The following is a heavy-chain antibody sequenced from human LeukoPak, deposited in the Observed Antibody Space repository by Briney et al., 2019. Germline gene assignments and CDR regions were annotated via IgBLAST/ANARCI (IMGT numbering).Heavy chain of an antibody. CDR3: AREGAAGTVDY. CDR1: GFSLSSYW. J-gene: IGHJ4*02. D-gene: IGHD6-13*01. V-gene: IGHV3-7*01. CDR2: IKQDGSEK. Sequence: GGSLRLSCAASGFSLSSYWMTWVRQAPGKGLEWVANIKQDGSEKNYVDSVKGRFTISRDNAKNSLYLQMNSLRAEDTAVYYCAREGAAGTVDYWGQGTLVTVSS.